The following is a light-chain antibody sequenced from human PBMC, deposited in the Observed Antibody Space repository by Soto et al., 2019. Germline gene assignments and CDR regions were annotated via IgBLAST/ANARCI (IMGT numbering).Light chain of an antibody. V-gene: IGLV2-14*01. J-gene: IGLJ1*01. CDR2: EVT. CDR3: TSYTPIVPLGSV. CDR1: SSDIGGYNS. Sequence: QSVLTEPASVSGSPGQSITISCTGTSSDIGGYNSVSWYQQHPGRAPRLIIYEVTNRPSGVSNRFSASKSGNTASLTISGLQAEDEADYYYTSYTPIVPLGSVFGTGTKVTVL.